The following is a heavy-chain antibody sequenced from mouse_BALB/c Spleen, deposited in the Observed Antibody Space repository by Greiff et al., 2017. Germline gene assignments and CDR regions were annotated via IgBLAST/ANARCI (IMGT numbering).Heavy chain of an antibody. Sequence: VQLQQPGAELVKPGASVKMSCKASGYTFTSYNMHWVKQTPGQGLEWIGAIYPGNGDTSYNQKFKGKATLTADKSSSTAYMQLSSLTSEDSAVYYCARGGGLRRGFAYWGQGTLVTVSA. CDR1: GYTFTSYN. V-gene: IGHV1-12*01. CDR3: ARGGGLRRGFAY. D-gene: IGHD2-2*01. J-gene: IGHJ3*01. CDR2: IYPGNGDT.